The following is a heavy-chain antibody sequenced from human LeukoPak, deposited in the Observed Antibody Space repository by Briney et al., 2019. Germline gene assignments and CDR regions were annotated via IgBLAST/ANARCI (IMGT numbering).Heavy chain of an antibody. J-gene: IGHJ5*02. D-gene: IGHD3-16*01. CDR3: ARASFWESPINWFAP. CDR1: GYTFTGYY. V-gene: IGHV1-2*02. CDR2: INPNSGGT. Sequence: ASVKVSCKASGYTFTGYYLHWVRQAPGQGLEWMGWINPNSGGTNYAQKFQGRVTMTRDTSISTAYMELSRLRSDDTAVYYCARASFWESPINWFAPWGQGTLVTVSS.